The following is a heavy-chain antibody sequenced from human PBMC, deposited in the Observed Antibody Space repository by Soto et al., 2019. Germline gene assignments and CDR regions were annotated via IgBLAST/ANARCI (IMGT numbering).Heavy chain of an antibody. V-gene: IGHV4-34*01. CDR3: ARVARGLAAHYYDSSGYNWFDP. CDR2: INHSGST. J-gene: IGHJ5*02. CDR1: GGSFSGYY. Sequence: SETLSLTCAVYGGSFSGYYWSWIRQPPGKGLEWIGEINHSGSTNYNPSLKSRVTISVDTSKNQFSLKLSSVTAADTAVYYCARVARGLAAHYYDSSGYNWFDPWGQGTLVTVSS. D-gene: IGHD3-22*01.